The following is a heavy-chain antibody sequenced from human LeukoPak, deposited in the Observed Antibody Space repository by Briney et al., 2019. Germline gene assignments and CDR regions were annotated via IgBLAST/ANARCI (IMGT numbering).Heavy chain of an antibody. CDR3: AKDHYWSIDY. Sequence: GGSLRLSCAASGFTFSSSWMHWVRHAPGQGLVWVSRIKGDGISTNYADSVKGRFTISRDIAKNTLYLQMNSLRAEDTGVYYCAKDHYWSIDYWGRGTLVTVSS. D-gene: IGHD3-3*01. V-gene: IGHV3-74*01. J-gene: IGHJ4*02. CDR1: GFTFSSSW. CDR2: IKGDGIST.